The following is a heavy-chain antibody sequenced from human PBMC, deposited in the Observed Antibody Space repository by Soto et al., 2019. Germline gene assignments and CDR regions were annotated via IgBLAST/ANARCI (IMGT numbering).Heavy chain of an antibody. CDR3: ARETSGRFFERPQFAP. D-gene: IGHD3-3*01. CDR2: ISAYNGNT. V-gene: IGHV1-18*01. CDR1: GYTFTSYG. J-gene: IGHJ5*02. Sequence: ASVKVSCKASGYTFTSYGISWVRQAPGQGLEWMGWISAYNGNTNYAQKLQGRVTMTTDTSTSAAYMELRSLRSDDTAVYYCARETSGRFFERPQFAPWGQGSLVTVSS.